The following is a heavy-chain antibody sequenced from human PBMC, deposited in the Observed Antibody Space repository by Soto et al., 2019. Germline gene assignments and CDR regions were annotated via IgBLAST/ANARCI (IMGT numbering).Heavy chain of an antibody. D-gene: IGHD2-15*01. Sequence: SETLSLTCAVYGGSFSGYYWTWIRQPPGTGLEWIGEINHSGSTNYNPSLKSRVSINPDTSENQFSLQLNSLTPEDTAVYFCARLIGNSWLDYWGQGTLVTVSS. CDR1: GGSFSGYY. J-gene: IGHJ4*02. CDR3: ARLIGNSWLDY. CDR2: INHSGST. V-gene: IGHV4-34*01.